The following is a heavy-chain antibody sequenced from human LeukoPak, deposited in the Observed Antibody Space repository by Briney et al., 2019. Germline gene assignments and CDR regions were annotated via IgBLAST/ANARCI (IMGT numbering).Heavy chain of an antibody. D-gene: IGHD3-10*01. Sequence: SVKVSCKASGGTFSSYAISWVRQAPGQGLEWMGGIIPIFGTANYAQKFQGRVTITTDESTSTAYLELSSLRYEDTAVYYCASPEMVRGVTEYYFDYWGQGTLVTVSS. CDR2: IIPIFGTA. V-gene: IGHV1-69*05. J-gene: IGHJ4*02. CDR3: ASPEMVRGVTEYYFDY. CDR1: GGTFSSYA.